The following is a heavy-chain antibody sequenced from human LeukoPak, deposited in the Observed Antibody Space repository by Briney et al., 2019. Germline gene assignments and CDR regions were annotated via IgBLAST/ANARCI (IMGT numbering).Heavy chain of an antibody. CDR1: GDSISSYS. Sequence: PSETLSLTCTVSGDSISSYSWSWIRQPPGKGLEWIGYIYYSGSTNYNPSLKSRVTISVDTSKNQFSLKLSSVTAADTAVYYCARSRPMVRGPKYYFDYWGQGTLVTVSS. CDR3: ARSRPMVRGPKYYFDY. J-gene: IGHJ4*02. D-gene: IGHD3-10*01. V-gene: IGHV4-59*01. CDR2: IYYSGST.